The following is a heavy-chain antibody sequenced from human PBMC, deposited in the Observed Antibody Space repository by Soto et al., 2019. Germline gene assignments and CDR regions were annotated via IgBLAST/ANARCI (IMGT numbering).Heavy chain of an antibody. D-gene: IGHD4-4*01. CDR1: GYTFTSYY. Sequence: ASVKVSCKAPGYTFTSYYMHWVRQAPGQGLEWMGIINPSGGSTSYAQKFQGRVTMTRDTSTSTVYMELSSLRSDDTAVYYCARDLVSDSNSGHYYYMDVWGKGTTVTVSS. CDR3: ARDLVSDSNSGHYYYMDV. CDR2: INPSGGST. J-gene: IGHJ6*03. V-gene: IGHV1-46*03.